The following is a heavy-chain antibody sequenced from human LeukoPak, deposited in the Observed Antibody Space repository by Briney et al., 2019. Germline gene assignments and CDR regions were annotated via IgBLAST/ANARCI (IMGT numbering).Heavy chain of an antibody. Sequence: ASVQVSCKTSGYTFTGFFIHWVRLAPGQGLEWMGWINPKTGGTNYGQKFHGRVTMTRDTSVSTVYMELSSLRSEDTAVYYCARDHRDRAVPLDYWGQGTLVTVSS. D-gene: IGHD2-21*01. CDR1: GYTFTGFF. CDR3: ARDHRDRAVPLDY. V-gene: IGHV1-2*02. CDR2: INPKTGGT. J-gene: IGHJ4*02.